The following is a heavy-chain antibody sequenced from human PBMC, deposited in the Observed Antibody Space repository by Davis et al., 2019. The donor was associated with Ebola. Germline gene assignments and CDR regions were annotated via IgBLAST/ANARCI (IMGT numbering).Heavy chain of an antibody. CDR3: ARRVGVSMDTRHDY. V-gene: IGHV1-2*06. D-gene: IGHD5-18*01. J-gene: IGHJ4*02. Sequence: AASVKVSCKASGYTFTSYYMHWVRQAPGQGLEWMGRINPNSGGTNYAQKFQGRVTMTRDTSISTAYMELSRLRSDDTAVYYCARRVGVSMDTRHDYWGQGTLVTVSA. CDR2: INPNSGGT. CDR1: GYTFTSYY.